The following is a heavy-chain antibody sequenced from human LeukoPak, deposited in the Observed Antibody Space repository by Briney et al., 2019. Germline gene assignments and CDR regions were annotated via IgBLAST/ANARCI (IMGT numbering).Heavy chain of an antibody. D-gene: IGHD3-16*02. CDR3: ARGGNSLIWFDP. CDR2: IIPIFGTA. Sequence: ASVKVSCKASGGTFSSYAISWVRQAPGQGLEWMGGIIPIFGTANYAQKFQGRVTITADKSTSTAYMELSSLRSEDTAVYYCARGGNSLIWFDPWGQGTLVTVSS. CDR1: GGTFSSYA. J-gene: IGHJ5*02. V-gene: IGHV1-69*06.